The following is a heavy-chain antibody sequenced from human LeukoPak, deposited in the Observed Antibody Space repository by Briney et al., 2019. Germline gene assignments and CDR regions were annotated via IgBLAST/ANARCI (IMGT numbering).Heavy chain of an antibody. D-gene: IGHD3-10*01. CDR3: ARASITMVRGVIITSHFDY. CDR1: GGSFSGYY. CDR2: INHSGST. Sequence: SETLSLTCAVYGGSFSGYYWSWIRQPPGKELEWIGEINHSGSTNYNPSLKSRVTISVDTSKNQFSLKLSSVPAADTAVYYCARASITMVRGVIITSHFDYWGQGTLVTVSS. V-gene: IGHV4-34*01. J-gene: IGHJ4*02.